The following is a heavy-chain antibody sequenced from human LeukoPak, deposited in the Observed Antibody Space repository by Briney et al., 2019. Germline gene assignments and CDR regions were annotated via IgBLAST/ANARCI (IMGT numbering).Heavy chain of an antibody. J-gene: IGHJ4*02. D-gene: IGHD1-26*01. CDR1: GFTFSTCS. CDR3: ASGTIVGARGADN. V-gene: IGHV3-21*01. CDR2: ISGSSYHI. Sequence: GGSLRLSCAASGFTFSTCSMKWVRQAPGKALEWVSSISGSSYHIYYADSVKGRFTISRDNANNLLYLQMNSLRAEDTAVYNCASGTIVGARGADNWGQGTLVTVSS.